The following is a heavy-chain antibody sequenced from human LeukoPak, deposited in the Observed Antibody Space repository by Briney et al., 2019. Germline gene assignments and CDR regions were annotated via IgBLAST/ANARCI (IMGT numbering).Heavy chain of an antibody. Sequence: ASVKVSCKASGYTFTSYYMHWVRQAPGQGLEWMGIINPSGGSTRYAQKFQGRVTTTRDTSTSTVYMELSSLISEGTAVYYCARGGMGIQLWSFDYWGQGTLVTVSS. CDR2: INPSGGST. CDR1: GYTFTSYY. V-gene: IGHV1-46*01. J-gene: IGHJ4*02. CDR3: ARGGMGIQLWSFDY. D-gene: IGHD5-18*01.